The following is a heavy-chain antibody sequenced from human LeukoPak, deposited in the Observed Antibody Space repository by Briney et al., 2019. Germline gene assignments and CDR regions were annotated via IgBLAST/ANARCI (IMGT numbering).Heavy chain of an antibody. CDR2: IYPGDSDT. CDR1: AYRFPSYW. CDR3: ARGRDGYNWFDF. D-gene: IGHD5-24*01. Sequence: GEPLKISYQGSAYRFPSYWIAWVRQMPGKGLEWMGIIYPGDSDTIYSPSFQGQVTISADKSISVAYLQWSSLKASDTAMYYCARGRDGYNWFDFWGQGTLVTVSS. V-gene: IGHV5-51*01. J-gene: IGHJ4*02.